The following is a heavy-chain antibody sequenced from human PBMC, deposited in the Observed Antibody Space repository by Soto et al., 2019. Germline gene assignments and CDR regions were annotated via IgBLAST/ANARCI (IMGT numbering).Heavy chain of an antibody. CDR2: IYPGDSDT. CDR3: ARTLYSSSSSQYYYCGMDV. CDR1: GYSFTSYW. D-gene: IGHD6-13*01. J-gene: IGHJ6*02. V-gene: IGHV5-51*01. Sequence: GESLKISCKGSGYSFTSYWIGWVRQMPGKGLEWMGIIYPGDSDTRYSPSFQGQVTISADKSISTAYLQWSSLKASDTAMYYCARTLYSSSSSQYYYCGMDVWGQGTTVTVSS.